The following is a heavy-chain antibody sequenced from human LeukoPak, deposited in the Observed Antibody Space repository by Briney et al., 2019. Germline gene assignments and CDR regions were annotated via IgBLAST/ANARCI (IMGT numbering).Heavy chain of an antibody. CDR1: GFTFSSYC. V-gene: IGHV3-30*18. CDR2: ISYDGSNN. Sequence: PGGSLRLSCAVSGFTFSSYCMHWVRQAPGKGIEWEAVISYDGSNNYYADSVKGRLTISRDNSKHTLYMQMNSLRAEDTAVYYCAKVTMVRGVTQSGDYWGQGTLVTVSS. D-gene: IGHD3-10*01. J-gene: IGHJ4*02. CDR3: AKVTMVRGVTQSGDY.